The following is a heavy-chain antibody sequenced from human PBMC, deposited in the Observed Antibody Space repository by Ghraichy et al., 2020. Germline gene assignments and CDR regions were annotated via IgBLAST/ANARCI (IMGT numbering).Heavy chain of an antibody. Sequence: GGSLRLSCAASGFTFSDYWMTWVRQAPGKGLEWVANIKEDGSEKYYVDSVKGRFTISRDNAKNSLFLQMISLRAEDTAVYYCVRINLESDFWSGYYYYFDYWGQGTLVTVSS. CDR3: VRINLESDFWSGYYYYFDY. J-gene: IGHJ4*02. CDR1: GFTFSDYW. V-gene: IGHV3-7*03. D-gene: IGHD3-3*01. CDR2: IKEDGSEK.